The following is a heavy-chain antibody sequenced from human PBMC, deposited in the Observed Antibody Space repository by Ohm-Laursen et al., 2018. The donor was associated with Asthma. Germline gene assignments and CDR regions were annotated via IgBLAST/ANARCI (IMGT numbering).Heavy chain of an antibody. Sequence: SDTLSLTCAVPGGSISGSSYFWGWIRQPPGKGLEWIGGIYYSGNTYYNPSLKSRVTISVDTSKNQFSLKLSFVTAADTAVYYCARQRRDGFAYWGQGTLVTVSS. D-gene: IGHD5-24*01. CDR1: GGSISGSSYF. CDR3: ARQRRDGFAY. CDR2: IYYSGNT. V-gene: IGHV4-39*01. J-gene: IGHJ4*02.